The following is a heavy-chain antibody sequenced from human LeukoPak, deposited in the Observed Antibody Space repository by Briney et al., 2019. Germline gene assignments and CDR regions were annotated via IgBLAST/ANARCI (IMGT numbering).Heavy chain of an antibody. CDR1: GFTVSSNY. J-gene: IGHJ6*02. V-gene: IGHV3-66*01. CDR3: ARCRWELLSYYYGMDV. Sequence: GGSLRLSCAASGFTVSSNYMSWVRQAPGKGLEWVSVIYSGGSTYYADSVKGRFTISRDNSKNTLYLQMNSLRAEDTAVYYCARCRWELLSYYYGMDVWGQGTTVTVSS. D-gene: IGHD1-26*01. CDR2: IYSGGST.